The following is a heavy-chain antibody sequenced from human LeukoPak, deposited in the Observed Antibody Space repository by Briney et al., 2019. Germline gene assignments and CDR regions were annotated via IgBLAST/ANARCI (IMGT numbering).Heavy chain of an antibody. D-gene: IGHD6-13*01. CDR1: GYTFSDYY. Sequence: ASVKVSCKASGYTFSDYYMHWERQTPGQGLEWMGWINPNSGGTNYAQKFQGRVTMTRDTSISTAYMELSRLRSDDTAVYYCARALRGSRWSWEFDPWGQGTLVTVSS. CDR2: INPNSGGT. J-gene: IGHJ5*02. V-gene: IGHV1-2*02. CDR3: ARALRGSRWSWEFDP.